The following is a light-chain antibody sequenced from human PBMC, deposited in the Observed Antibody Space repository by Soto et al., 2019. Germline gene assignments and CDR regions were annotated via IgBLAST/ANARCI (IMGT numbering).Light chain of an antibody. CDR1: QTVTSSY. Sequence: EIVMTQSPATLSVSPGERATLSCRASQTVTSSYFAWYQQKPGQAPRLLIYGASNRATGIPDRFSGSGSGTDFTLTISRLEPEDFAVYYCQQYGSSGTFGQGDKV. CDR2: GAS. V-gene: IGKV3-20*01. CDR3: QQYGSSGT. J-gene: IGKJ1*01.